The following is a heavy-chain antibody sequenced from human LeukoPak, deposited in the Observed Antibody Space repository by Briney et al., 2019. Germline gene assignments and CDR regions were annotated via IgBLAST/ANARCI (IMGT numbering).Heavy chain of an antibody. CDR3: ARWLAYCSATSCYQPFDF. CDR1: GYSFTNHW. CDR2: VNPGDSDT. J-gene: IGHJ4*02. D-gene: IGHD2-2*01. V-gene: IGHV5-51*01. Sequence: GESLKISCKASGYSFTNHWIGWVRQMPGKGLEWMGIVNPGDSDTRYSPSFQGQVTISADKSIGTAYLQWGSLQASDTAIYYCARWLAYCSATSCYQPFDFWGQGTLVTVSS.